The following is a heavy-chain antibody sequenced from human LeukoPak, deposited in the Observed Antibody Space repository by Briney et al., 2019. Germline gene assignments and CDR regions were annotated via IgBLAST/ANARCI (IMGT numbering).Heavy chain of an antibody. Sequence: SETLSLTCTVSGGSISSYYWSWIRQPPGKGLEWIGYIYYSGNTNYNPSLKGRVTISVDTSKNQFSLKLSSVTAADTAVYYCARDASSYGSGSYYPDWGQGTLVTVSS. V-gene: IGHV4-59*01. CDR3: ARDASSYGSGSYYPD. D-gene: IGHD3-10*01. CDR1: GGSISSYY. CDR2: IYYSGNT. J-gene: IGHJ4*02.